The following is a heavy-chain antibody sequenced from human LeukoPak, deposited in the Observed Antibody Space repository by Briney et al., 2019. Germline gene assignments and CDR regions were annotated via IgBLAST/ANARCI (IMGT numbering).Heavy chain of an antibody. D-gene: IGHD1-7*01. CDR3: ARARAISGTTSFGY. CDR1: GFTFSDYY. V-gene: IGHV3-11*06. Sequence: GGSLRLSCAASGFTFSDYYMTWIRQAPGKGLEWISYISGGSGYTNYADSVKGRFTISRDNAKNSLYLHMNSLRAEDTAVYYCARARAISGTTSFGYWGQGTLVTVSS. J-gene: IGHJ4*02. CDR2: ISGGSGYT.